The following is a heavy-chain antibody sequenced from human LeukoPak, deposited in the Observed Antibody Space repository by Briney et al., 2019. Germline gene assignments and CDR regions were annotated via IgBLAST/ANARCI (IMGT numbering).Heavy chain of an antibody. CDR3: ARGTGYGVFDY. V-gene: IGHV3-74*01. Sequence: GGSLRLSCAASGFTFSSYWMHWVRQAPGKGLVWVSCINSDGSSISYADSVKGRLTISRDSAKNTLYLQMNSLRAEDTAVYYCARGTGYGVFDYWGQGTLVTVSS. D-gene: IGHD1-14*01. CDR2: INSDGSSI. J-gene: IGHJ4*02. CDR1: GFTFSSYW.